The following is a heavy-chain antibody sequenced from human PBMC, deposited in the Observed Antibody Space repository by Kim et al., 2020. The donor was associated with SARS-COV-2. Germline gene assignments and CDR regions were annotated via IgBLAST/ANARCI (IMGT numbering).Heavy chain of an antibody. V-gene: IGHV3-33*01. CDR1: GFTFSSYG. D-gene: IGHD2-21*01. CDR3: ARDRAVVVASYGMDV. CDR2: IWYDGSNK. J-gene: IGHJ6*02. Sequence: GGSLRLSCAASGFTFSSYGMHWVRQAPGKGLEWVAVIWYDGSNKYYADSVKGRFTISRDNSKNTLYLQMNSLRAEDTAVYYCARDRAVVVASYGMDVWGQGTTVTVSS.